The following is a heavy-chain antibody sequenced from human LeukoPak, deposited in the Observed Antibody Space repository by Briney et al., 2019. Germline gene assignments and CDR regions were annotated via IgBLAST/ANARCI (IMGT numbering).Heavy chain of an antibody. V-gene: IGHV7-4-1*01. CDR3: ARDALMDYYGAGPQFDY. J-gene: IGHJ4*02. Sequence: GASVKVSCKTSGYTFTSYSINWVRQAPGQGLEWMGWINTKTGNPTYAQGFKGRFVFSLDSSVSTTNLQIGSLEAEDTAVYYCARDALMDYYGAGPQFDYWGQGTLVSVSS. D-gene: IGHD3-10*01. CDR2: INTKTGNP. CDR1: GYTFTSYS.